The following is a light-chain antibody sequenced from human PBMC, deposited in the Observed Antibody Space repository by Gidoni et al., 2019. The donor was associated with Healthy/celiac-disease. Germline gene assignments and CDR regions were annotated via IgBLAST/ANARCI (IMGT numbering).Light chain of an antibody. CDR2: GAS. CDR1: QSVSSSY. V-gene: IGKV3-20*01. J-gene: IGKJ3*01. CDR3: QQYGSSPPRVT. Sequence: IVLTQSPGTLSLSPGERATLSCRASQSVSSSYLAWYQQKPGQAPRLLIYGASSRATCIPDRFSGSGSGTDFTLTISRLEPEDFAVYYCQQYGSSPPRVTFGPXTKVDIK.